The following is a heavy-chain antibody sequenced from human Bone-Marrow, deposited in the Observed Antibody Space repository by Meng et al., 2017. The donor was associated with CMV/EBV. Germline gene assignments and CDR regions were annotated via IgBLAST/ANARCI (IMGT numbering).Heavy chain of an antibody. D-gene: IGHD1-26*01. CDR1: GYSFITYW. V-gene: IGHV5-51*01. CDR2: TYPGGSDT. Sequence: GESLKISCKAYGYSFITYWIGWVRQMPGQGLEWMGITYPGGSDTRYSPSFEGQVTISADKSISTAYLQWSSLKASDTAMYYCARLEDGSSYLGHWGQGTLVTVSS. J-gene: IGHJ4*02. CDR3: ARLEDGSSYLGH.